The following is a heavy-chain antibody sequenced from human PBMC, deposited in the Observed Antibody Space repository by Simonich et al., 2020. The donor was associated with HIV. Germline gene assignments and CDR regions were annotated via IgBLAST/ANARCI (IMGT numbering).Heavy chain of an antibody. J-gene: IGHJ4*02. Sequence: EVQLVESGGGLVQSGVSLRLSCAASGFTFSRYWMHWVRQVPGKGLVWVERYNSDGFITTYADSVKGRFTISRDKAKNSLSLQMNSLRAEDTAVYYCAREFSLNYWGQGTLVTVSS. V-gene: IGHV3-74*01. CDR1: GFTFSRYW. CDR3: AREFSLNY. D-gene: IGHD3-3*02. CDR2: YNSDGFIT.